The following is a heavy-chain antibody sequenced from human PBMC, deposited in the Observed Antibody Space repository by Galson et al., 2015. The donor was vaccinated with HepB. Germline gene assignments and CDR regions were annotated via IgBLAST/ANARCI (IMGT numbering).Heavy chain of an antibody. V-gene: IGHV1-18*01. CDR2: ISAYNGNT. Sequence: SVKVSCKASGYTFTSYGISWVRQAPGQGLEWMGWISAYNGNTNYAQQLQGRVTMTTDTSTTTAYMELRSLRSDDTAVYYCARDLLRGYCSSASCARFDPWGQGTLVTVSS. D-gene: IGHD2-2*03. CDR3: ARDLLRGYCSSASCARFDP. CDR1: GYTFTSYG. J-gene: IGHJ5*02.